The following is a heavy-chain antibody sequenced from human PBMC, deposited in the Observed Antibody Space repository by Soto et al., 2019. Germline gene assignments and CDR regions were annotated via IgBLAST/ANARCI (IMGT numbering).Heavy chain of an antibody. CDR3: ARDGGRHSGGIDY. D-gene: IGHD1-26*01. J-gene: IGHJ4*02. CDR2: IIPIFGTA. CDR1: GGTFSSYS. Sequence: QVQLVQSGAEVKKPGSSVKVSCKASGGTFSSYSIHWVRQAPGQGLEWMGEIIPIFGTANYAQKVQGRVTITADESTSTAYMELSSLRSEDTAVYYCARDGGRHSGGIDYWGQGTLVTVSS. V-gene: IGHV1-69*01.